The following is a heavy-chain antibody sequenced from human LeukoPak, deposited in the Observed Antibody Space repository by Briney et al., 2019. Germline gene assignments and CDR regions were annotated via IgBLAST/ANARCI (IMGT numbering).Heavy chain of an antibody. D-gene: IGHD4-17*01. Sequence: ASVKVSCKASGYTFTSYYMHWVRQAPGPGLEWMGIINPSGGSTSYAQKFQGRVTMTRDMSTSTVYMELSSLRSEDTAVYYCARAAYGDYAIDWFDPWGQGTLVTVSS. J-gene: IGHJ5*02. V-gene: IGHV1-46*01. CDR1: GYTFTSYY. CDR3: ARAAYGDYAIDWFDP. CDR2: INPSGGST.